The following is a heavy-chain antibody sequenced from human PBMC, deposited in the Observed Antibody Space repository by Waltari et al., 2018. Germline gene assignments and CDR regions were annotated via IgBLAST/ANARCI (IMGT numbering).Heavy chain of an antibody. CDR1: GYSISSGYY. Sequence: QVQLQESGPGLVKPSETLSLTCAVSGYSISSGYYWGWIRQPPGKGLEWIGSIYHSGSTYYNPSLKSRVTISVDTSKNQFSLKLSSVTAADTAVYYCARERRTTYNYDSSGYYYDAFDIWGQGTMVTVSS. J-gene: IGHJ3*02. V-gene: IGHV4-38-2*02. D-gene: IGHD3-22*01. CDR3: ARERRTTYNYDSSGYYYDAFDI. CDR2: IYHSGST.